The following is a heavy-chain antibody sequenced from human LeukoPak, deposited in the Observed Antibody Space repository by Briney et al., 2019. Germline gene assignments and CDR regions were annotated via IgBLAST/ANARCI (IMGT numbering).Heavy chain of an antibody. J-gene: IGHJ4*02. CDR2: TNHSGST. Sequence: SETLSLTCAVYGGSFSGYYWSWIRQPPGKGLEWIGETNHSGSTNYNPSLKSRVTISVDTSKNQFSLKLSSVTAADTAVYYCARGSSSWYGSDFDYWGQGTLVTVSS. D-gene: IGHD6-13*01. CDR1: GGSFSGYY. V-gene: IGHV4-34*01. CDR3: ARGSSSWYGSDFDY.